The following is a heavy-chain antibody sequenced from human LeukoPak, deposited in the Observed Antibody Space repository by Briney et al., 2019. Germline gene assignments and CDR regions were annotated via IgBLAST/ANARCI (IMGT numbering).Heavy chain of an antibody. Sequence: ASVKVSCKASGYTFTSHGISWVRQAPGQGLEWMGWISTYNGNTNYAQKLQGRVSMTTDTSTSTAYMDLRSLRSDDTAVYYCARPYCSGDNCHSYFDHWGQGTLVTVSS. J-gene: IGHJ4*02. CDR2: ISTYNGNT. CDR3: ARPYCSGDNCHSYFDH. CDR1: GYTFTSHG. V-gene: IGHV1-18*01. D-gene: IGHD2-15*01.